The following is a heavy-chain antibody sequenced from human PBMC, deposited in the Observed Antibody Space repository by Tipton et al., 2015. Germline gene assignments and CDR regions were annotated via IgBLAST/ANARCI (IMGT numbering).Heavy chain of an antibody. CDR2: IFFSGYT. J-gene: IGHJ6*02. CDR1: GGSIRSSGYY. D-gene: IGHD6-13*01. CDR3: ARESAAGTWYGMDV. Sequence: LRLSCTVSGGSIRSSGYYWAWIRQPPGKGLEWIGNIFFSGYTYYKPSPERRATISVDTSKNQFSLKLSSVTAADTAVYFCARESAAGTWYGMDVWGQGTAVTVSS. V-gene: IGHV4-39*07.